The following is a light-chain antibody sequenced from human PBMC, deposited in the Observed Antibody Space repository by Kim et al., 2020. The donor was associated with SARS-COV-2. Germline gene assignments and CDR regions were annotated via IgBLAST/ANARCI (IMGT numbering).Light chain of an antibody. CDR3: CSYAGSSTYV. V-gene: IGLV2-23*01. CDR2: EGT. Sequence: GQSLTISCTGTSSDVGSYNLYSWYQHHPGKAPKLMIYEGTNRPPGVSNRFSGSRSGNTASLTISGLHAEDEADYYCCSYAGSSTYVFGTGTKVTVL. CDR1: SSDVGSYNL. J-gene: IGLJ1*01.